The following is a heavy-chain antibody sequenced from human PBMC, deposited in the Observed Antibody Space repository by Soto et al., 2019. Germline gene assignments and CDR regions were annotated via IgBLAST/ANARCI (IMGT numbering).Heavy chain of an antibody. D-gene: IGHD5-18*01. CDR2: ITSSSTYA. J-gene: IGHJ4*02. V-gene: IGHV3-11*05. CDR3: ARSGGGYSFDS. CDR1: GFTFSDWY. Sequence: QVQLVESGGGLVKPGGSLRLSCAASGFTFSDWYMSWIRQAPGKGLEWVSYITSSSTYANYADSVKGRFTISRDNAKNSLYLQMNSQRAEDTDVYYCARSGGGYSFDSVGQGTLLTVSS.